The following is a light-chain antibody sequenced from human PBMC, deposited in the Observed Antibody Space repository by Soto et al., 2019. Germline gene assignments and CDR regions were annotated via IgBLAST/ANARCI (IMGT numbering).Light chain of an antibody. Sequence: QSALTQPASVSGSPGQSITISCTGTSSDVGSYNLVSWYQQHTGKAPKLLIYEGSKRPSGVSNRFSGSESGNTASLTISGLQAEDEADYYCCSYAGSSTDVVFGGGTKLTVL. V-gene: IGLV2-23*01. CDR1: SSDVGSYNL. CDR2: EGS. J-gene: IGLJ2*01. CDR3: CSYAGSSTDVV.